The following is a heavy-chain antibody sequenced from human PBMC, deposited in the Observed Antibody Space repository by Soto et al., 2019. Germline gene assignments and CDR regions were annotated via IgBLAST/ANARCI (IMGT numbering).Heavy chain of an antibody. V-gene: IGHV3-33*01. CDR2: IWYDGSNK. CDR3: ARDSSPGLNYSGWYFDL. D-gene: IGHD1-7*01. Sequence: QVQLVESGGGVVQPGRSLRLSCAASGFTFSSYGMHWVRQAPGKGLEWVAVIWYDGSNKYYADSVKGRFTISRDNSKNTLYLQMNSLRAEDTAVYYCARDSSPGLNYSGWYFDLWGRGTLVTVSS. J-gene: IGHJ2*01. CDR1: GFTFSSYG.